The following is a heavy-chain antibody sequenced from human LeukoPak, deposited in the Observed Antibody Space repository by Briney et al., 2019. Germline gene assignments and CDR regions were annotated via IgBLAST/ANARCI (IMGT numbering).Heavy chain of an antibody. CDR1: GGSISSGGYY. D-gene: IGHD2-2*01. CDR2: IYYSGST. Sequence: SQTLSLTCTVSGGSISSGGYYWSWIRQHPGKGLEWIGYIYYSGSTYYNPSLKSRVTISVDTSKNQFSLKLSSVTAADTAVYYCTEYRGGAFDICGQGTMVTVSS. V-gene: IGHV4-31*03. J-gene: IGHJ3*02. CDR3: TEYRGGAFDI.